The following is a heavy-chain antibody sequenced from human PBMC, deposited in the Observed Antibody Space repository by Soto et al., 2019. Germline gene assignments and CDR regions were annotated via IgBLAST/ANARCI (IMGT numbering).Heavy chain of an antibody. V-gene: IGHV1-2*04. CDR2: INPNSAGT. Sequence: ASGKVSCKAPGYTLTGNCMYSVRQSSGKRIEWMGWINPNSAGTNYARKFHGWVAMTRDTSISTAYVELSRLRSDDTAVYYCARAPGLQLDQGIDNYYYGMNVWGQATPVTVS. D-gene: IGHD1-1*01. J-gene: IGHJ6*02. CDR1: GYTLTGNC. CDR3: ARAPGLQLDQGIDNYYYGMNV.